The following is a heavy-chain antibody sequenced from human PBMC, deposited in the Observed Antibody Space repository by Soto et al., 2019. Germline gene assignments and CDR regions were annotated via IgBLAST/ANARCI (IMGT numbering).Heavy chain of an antibody. CDR2: IYDSGST. CDR3: AAPPRY. V-gene: IGHV4-59*01. Sequence: SETLSLTCTVSGGSISRYYWNWIRQPPGKGLEWIGYIYDSGSTNYNPSLKSRVTISVDTSKNQFSLKLTSVTAADTAVYYCAAPPRYWGQGTLVTVSS. CDR1: GGSISRYY. J-gene: IGHJ4*02. D-gene: IGHD6-6*01.